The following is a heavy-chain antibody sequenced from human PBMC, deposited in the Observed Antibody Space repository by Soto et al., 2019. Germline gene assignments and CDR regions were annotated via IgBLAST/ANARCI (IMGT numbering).Heavy chain of an antibody. CDR3: ARGGSGALTAAAGRTNWFDP. V-gene: IGHV3-9*01. CDR2: ISWSSGNI. CDR1: GFTFDDYA. J-gene: IGHJ5*02. D-gene: IGHD6-13*01. Sequence: EVQLVESGGGVVQPGRSLRLSCTGSGFTFDDYAMYWVRQRPGAGLEWVAGISWSSGNIAHAVSVKGRFTVSRDNDMSSLYLQMNSLRVEDTAMYYCARGGSGALTAAAGRTNWFDPWGQGTLVIVSS.